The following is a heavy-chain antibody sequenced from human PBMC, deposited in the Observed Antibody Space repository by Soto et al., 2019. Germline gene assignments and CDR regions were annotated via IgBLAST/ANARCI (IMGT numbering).Heavy chain of an antibody. Sequence: NPSETLSLTCTVSGGSISSYYWSWIRQPPGKGLEWIGYIYYSGSTNYNPSLKSRVTISVDTSKNQFSLKLSSVTAADTAVYYCARRYGGNLDYSGQATLVTVSS. J-gene: IGHJ4*02. CDR3: ARRYGGNLDY. CDR2: IYYSGST. D-gene: IGHD1-26*01. CDR1: GGSISSYY. V-gene: IGHV4-59*08.